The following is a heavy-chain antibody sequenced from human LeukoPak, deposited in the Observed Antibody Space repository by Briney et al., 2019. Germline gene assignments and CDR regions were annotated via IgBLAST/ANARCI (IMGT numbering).Heavy chain of an antibody. V-gene: IGHV4-4*09. CDR1: GGSISSYY. CDR2: IYTSGST. Sequence: SETLSLTCTVSGGSISSYYWSWIRQPPGKGLEWIGYIYTSGSTNYNPSLKSRVTISVDTSKNQFSLKLSSVTAADTAVYYCARHSRLWEPEGYYFDYWGQGTLVTVSS. CDR3: ARHSRLWEPEGYYFDY. J-gene: IGHJ4*02. D-gene: IGHD1-26*01.